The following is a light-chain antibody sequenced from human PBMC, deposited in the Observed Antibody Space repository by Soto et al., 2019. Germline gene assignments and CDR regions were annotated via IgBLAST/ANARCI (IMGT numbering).Light chain of an antibody. CDR3: QSYDSTMSARYV. Sequence: QSVLTLPPSVFGAPGQRVTISCTGSSSNIGAGYDVHWYQQRPGTAPKLLIFGNTNRPSGVPDRFSGSKSGTSASLAITGIQAEDEGDYYCQSYDSTMSARYVLGTGTKVTVL. J-gene: IGLJ1*01. CDR2: GNT. V-gene: IGLV1-40*01. CDR1: SSNIGAGYD.